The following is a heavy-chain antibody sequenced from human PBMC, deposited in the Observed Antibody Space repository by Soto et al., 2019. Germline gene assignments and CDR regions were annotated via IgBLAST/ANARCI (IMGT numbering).Heavy chain of an antibody. CDR2: INPSTGDT. CDR3: ATTYYYDSSGPPGLDPFDV. D-gene: IGHD3-22*01. J-gene: IGHJ3*01. V-gene: IGHV1-2*02. CDR1: GYTFTVYY. Sequence: GASVKVSCKASGYTFTVYYIQWVRQAPGQGLEWMGWINPSTGDTKNAQKFQGRVTMTRDTSISTAYMDLSRLRSDDTAVYYCATTYYYDSSGPPGLDPFDVWGQGTMVTVSS.